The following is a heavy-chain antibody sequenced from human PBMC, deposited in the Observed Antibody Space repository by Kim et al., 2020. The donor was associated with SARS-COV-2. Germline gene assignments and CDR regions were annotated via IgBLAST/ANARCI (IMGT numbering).Heavy chain of an antibody. V-gene: IGHV4-30-4*01. CDR1: GGSISSGDYY. Sequence: SETLSLTCTVSGGSISSGDYYWSWIRQPPGKGLEWIGYIYYSGSTYYNPSLKSRVTISVETSKNQFSLKLSSVTAADTAVYYCARDELDSSGYLGAWGQGTLVTVSS. D-gene: IGHD3-22*01. J-gene: IGHJ5*02. CDR3: ARDELDSSGYLGA. CDR2: IYYSGST.